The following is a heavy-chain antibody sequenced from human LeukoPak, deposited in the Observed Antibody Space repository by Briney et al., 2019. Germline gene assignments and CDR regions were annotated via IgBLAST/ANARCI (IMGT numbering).Heavy chain of an antibody. V-gene: IGHV3-23*01. J-gene: IGHJ4*02. CDR1: EFTFNNYA. CDR2: ISGTGGTT. Sequence: GGSLRLSCAGSEFTFNNYAMNWLRQTPGKGLEWVAAISGTGGTTYYADSVKGRSTISRDNSKSTVALQMYSLRAEDTAVYYCAKPAQTDCGGDCFFDYWGQGTLVTVSS. CDR3: AKPAQTDCGGDCFFDY. D-gene: IGHD2-21*02.